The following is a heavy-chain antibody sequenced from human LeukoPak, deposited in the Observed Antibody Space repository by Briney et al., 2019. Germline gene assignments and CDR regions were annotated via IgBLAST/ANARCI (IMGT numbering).Heavy chain of an antibody. J-gene: IGHJ4*02. CDR1: RFTFSSYA. CDR3: AKVYSGSYQEDYFDY. CDR2: ISYDGSNK. D-gene: IGHD1-26*01. Sequence: GGSLRLSCAASRFTFSSYAMHWVRQAPGKGLEWVAVISYDGSNKYYADSVKGRFTISRDNSKNTLYLQMNSLRAEDTAVYYCAKVYSGSYQEDYFDYWGQGTLVTVSS. V-gene: IGHV3-30*04.